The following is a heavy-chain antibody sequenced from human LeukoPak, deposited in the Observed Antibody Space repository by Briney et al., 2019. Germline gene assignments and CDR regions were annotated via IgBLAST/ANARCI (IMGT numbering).Heavy chain of an antibody. CDR3: AREGFRGWGYYLPFDY. CDR2: INHSGST. D-gene: IGHD3-22*01. J-gene: IGHJ4*02. V-gene: IGHV4-34*01. Sequence: PSETLSLTCAVYGGSFSGYYWSWIRQPPGKGLEWIGEINHSGSTNYNPSLKSRVTISLDTSNNQFSLRLSSVTAADTAVYYCAREGFRGWGYYLPFDYWGQGTLVTVSS. CDR1: GGSFSGYY.